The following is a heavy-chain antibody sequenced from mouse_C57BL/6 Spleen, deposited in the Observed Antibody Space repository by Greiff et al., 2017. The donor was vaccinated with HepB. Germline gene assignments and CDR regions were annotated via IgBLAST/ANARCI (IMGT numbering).Heavy chain of an antibody. CDR1: GFTFSSYA. CDR3: TRESTVVAMDY. J-gene: IGHJ4*01. D-gene: IGHD1-1*01. Sequence: EVKLMESGEGLVKPGGSLKLSCAASGFTFSSYAMSWVRQTPEKRLEWVAYISSGGDYIYYADTVKGRFTISRDNARNTLYLQMSSLKSEDTAMYYCTRESTVVAMDYWGQGTSVTVSS. V-gene: IGHV5-9-1*02. CDR2: ISSGGDYI.